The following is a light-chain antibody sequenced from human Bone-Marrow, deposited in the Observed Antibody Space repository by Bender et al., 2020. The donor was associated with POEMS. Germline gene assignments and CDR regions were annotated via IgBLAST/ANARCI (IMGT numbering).Light chain of an antibody. CDR2: DVS. V-gene: IGLV2-11*01. Sequence: QSVLTQPPSASGSPGQSVTISCTGTSSDVGGYGYVSWYQQHPGKAPKVMIYDVSRRPSGVPDRFSGSKSGNTASLTISGLQAEDEAGYYCCSYARGYSVVFGGGTKVTVL. CDR3: CSYARGYSVV. J-gene: IGLJ2*01. CDR1: SSDVGGYGY.